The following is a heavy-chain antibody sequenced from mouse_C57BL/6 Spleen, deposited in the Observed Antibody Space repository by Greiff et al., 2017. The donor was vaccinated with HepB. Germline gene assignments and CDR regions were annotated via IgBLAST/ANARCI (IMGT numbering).Heavy chain of an antibody. J-gene: IGHJ3*01. D-gene: IGHD1-1*01. V-gene: IGHV5-9-1*02. Sequence: EVQRVESGEGLVKPGGSLKLSCAASGFTFSSYAMSWVRQTPEKRLEWVAYISSGGDYIYYADTVKGRFTISRDNARNTLYLQMSSLKSEDTAMYYCTRDLWITTVVATRFAYWGQGTLVTVSA. CDR1: GFTFSSYA. CDR2: ISSGGDYI. CDR3: TRDLWITTVVATRFAY.